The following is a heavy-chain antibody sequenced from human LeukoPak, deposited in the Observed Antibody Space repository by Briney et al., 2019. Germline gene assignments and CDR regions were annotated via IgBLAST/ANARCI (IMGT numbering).Heavy chain of an antibody. V-gene: IGHV1-69*13. Sequence: GASVQGSCKASGYVFSNYGISWVRQDPGQGLEWMGGIIPIFGTANYARKFQGRVTITADESTSTAYMELSSLRSEDTAVYYCARLPLGGYSYGYHWGQGTLVTVSS. CDR2: IIPIFGTA. D-gene: IGHD5-18*01. CDR1: GYVFSNYG. CDR3: ARLPLGGYSYGYH. J-gene: IGHJ5*02.